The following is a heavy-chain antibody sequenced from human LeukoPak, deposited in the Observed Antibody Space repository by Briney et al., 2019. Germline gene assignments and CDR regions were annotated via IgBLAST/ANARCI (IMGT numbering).Heavy chain of an antibody. CDR1: GLTFSSYA. CDR2: ISGSGGTT. Sequence: PGGSLRLSCAASGLTFSSYAMSWVRQAPGKGLEWVSAISGSGGTTYYTDSVKGRFTVSRDNSKNTLYLQINSLRAEDTAIYYCAKRAYSGIYFAAFDIWGKGPMVTVPS. J-gene: IGHJ3*02. V-gene: IGHV3-23*01. D-gene: IGHD1-26*01. CDR3: AKRAYSGIYFAAFDI.